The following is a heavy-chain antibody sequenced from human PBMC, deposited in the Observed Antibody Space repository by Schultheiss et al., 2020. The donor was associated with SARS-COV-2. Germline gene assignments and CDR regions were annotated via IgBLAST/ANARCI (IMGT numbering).Heavy chain of an antibody. CDR2: ISSSSSYI. J-gene: IGHJ4*02. CDR3: AREGHSSGWDGYFDY. Sequence: GGSLRLSCAASGFTFSSYWMHWVRQAPGKGLVWVSYISSSSSYIYYADSVKGRFTISRDNAKNSLYLQMNSLRAEDTAVYYCAREGHSSGWDGYFDYWGQGTLVTVSS. D-gene: IGHD6-19*01. CDR1: GFTFSSYW. V-gene: IGHV3-21*05.